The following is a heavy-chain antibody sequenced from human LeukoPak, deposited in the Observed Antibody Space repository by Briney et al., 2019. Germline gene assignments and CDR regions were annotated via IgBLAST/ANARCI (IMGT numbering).Heavy chain of an antibody. J-gene: IGHJ4*02. CDR1: GGSISSYY. V-gene: IGHV4-59*01. CDR2: IYYSGST. D-gene: IGHD3-9*01. Sequence: PSETLSLTCTVSGGSISSYYWSWIRQPPGKGLEWIGYIYYSGSTNYNPSLKSRVTISVDTSKNQFSLKLSSVTAADTAVYYCARGEYYDILTGYGFDYWGQGTLVTVSS. CDR3: ARGEYYDILTGYGFDY.